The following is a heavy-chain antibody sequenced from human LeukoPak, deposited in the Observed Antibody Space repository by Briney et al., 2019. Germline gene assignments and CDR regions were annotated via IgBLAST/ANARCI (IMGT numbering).Heavy chain of an antibody. V-gene: IGHV4-61*02. CDR2: ISSSGST. Sequence: PSQTLSLTCTVSGDSISSGDYYWSWIRQPAGKGLEWIGRISSSGSTNYNPSLKSRVTISVDTSKNQFSLKLSSVTAADTAVYYCAREVTTFLFRWFDPWGQGTLVTVSS. D-gene: IGHD4-17*01. J-gene: IGHJ5*02. CDR1: GDSISSGDYY. CDR3: AREVTTFLFRWFDP.